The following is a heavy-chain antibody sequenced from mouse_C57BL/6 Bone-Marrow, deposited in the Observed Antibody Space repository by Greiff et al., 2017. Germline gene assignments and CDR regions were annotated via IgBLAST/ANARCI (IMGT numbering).Heavy chain of an antibody. CDR1: GYTFTDYY. D-gene: IGHD1-1*01. CDR2: INPNNGGT. Sequence: EVQLQQSGPELVKPGASVKISCKASGYTFTDYYMNWVKQSHGKSLEWIGDINPNNGGTSYNQKFKGKATLTVDKSSSTAYMAHHSLTSEDSAVYYCETSYDCSSYSYTMAYWGQGTPVTVSS. CDR3: ETSYDCSSYSYTMAY. V-gene: IGHV1-26*01. J-gene: IGHJ4*01.